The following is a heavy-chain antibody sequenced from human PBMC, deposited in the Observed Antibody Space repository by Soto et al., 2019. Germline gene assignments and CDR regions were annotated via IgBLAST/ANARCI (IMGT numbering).Heavy chain of an antibody. CDR2: SYNTGGT. D-gene: IGHD5-18*01. V-gene: IGHV4-61*01. CDR1: AGSVSSGSYY. J-gene: IGHJ4*02. Sequence: SQSRSLTCSLAAGSVSSGSYYWSWIRQHPGKGLERIGPSYNTGGTNYNPTPKTRDTLSGDTSRNPFSLKLSSVTAADTAVYYCARGGGVTATFDYWGRGTMVTVSS. CDR3: ARGGGVTATFDY.